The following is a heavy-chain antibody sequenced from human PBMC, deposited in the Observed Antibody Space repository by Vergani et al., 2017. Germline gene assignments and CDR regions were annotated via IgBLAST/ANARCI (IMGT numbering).Heavy chain of an antibody. Sequence: QVQLVQSGAEVKKPGASVKVSCKASGYTFTSYAMHWVRQAPGQRLEWMGWINAGNGNTKYSQKFQGRVTITRDTSASTAYMELSSLRSEDTAVYYCARDQSGYGGLLFDYWGQGTLVTVSS. J-gene: IGHJ4*02. V-gene: IGHV1-3*01. CDR3: ARDQSGYGGLLFDY. D-gene: IGHD4-23*01. CDR1: GYTFTSYA. CDR2: INAGNGNT.